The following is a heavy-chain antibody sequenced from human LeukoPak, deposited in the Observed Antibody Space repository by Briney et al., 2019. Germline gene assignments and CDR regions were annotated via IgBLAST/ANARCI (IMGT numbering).Heavy chain of an antibody. D-gene: IGHD6-13*01. J-gene: IGHJ4*02. CDR1: GGSISSYY. CDR3: ARADGAAALLDY. CDR2: IYYSGST. V-gene: IGHV4-59*01. Sequence: SETLSLTCTVSGGSISSYYWSWIRQPPGKGLEWIGYIYYSGSTNYNPSLKSRVTISVDTSKNQFSLKLSSVTAADTAVYYCARADGAAALLDYWGQGTLVTVSS.